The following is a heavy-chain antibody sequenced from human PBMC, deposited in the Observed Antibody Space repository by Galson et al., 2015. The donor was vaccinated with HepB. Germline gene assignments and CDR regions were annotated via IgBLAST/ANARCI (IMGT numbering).Heavy chain of an antibody. J-gene: IGHJ4*02. CDR1: GDSVSSTGAT. CDR2: TYYRSTWKN. V-gene: IGHV6-1*01. Sequence: CAISGDSVSSTGATWNWIRQSPSRGLEWLGRTYYRSTWKNDYAVSMKSRLTINSDTSRNQFSLQLNSVTPEGTAVYYCARQYGSVFDSWGQGTLVTVSS. D-gene: IGHD6-19*01. CDR3: ARQYGSVFDS.